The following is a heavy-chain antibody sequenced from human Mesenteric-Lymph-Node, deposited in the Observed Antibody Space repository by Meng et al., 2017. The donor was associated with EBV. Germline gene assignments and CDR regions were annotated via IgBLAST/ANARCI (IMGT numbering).Heavy chain of an antibody. D-gene: IGHD3-10*01. CDR1: GFTLSDYD. Sequence: QVQLGGFGGGLVKPGGSLGLSCAVSGFTLSDYDMSWIRQAPGKGLEWVTYMSSSGNIIYYGDSVKGRFTISRDNAKRSLYPQMNSLRVEDTAVYYCVRVVSGFGAYWGQGTLVTVSS. V-gene: IGHV3-11*01. J-gene: IGHJ4*02. CDR2: MSSSGNII. CDR3: VRVVSGFGAY.